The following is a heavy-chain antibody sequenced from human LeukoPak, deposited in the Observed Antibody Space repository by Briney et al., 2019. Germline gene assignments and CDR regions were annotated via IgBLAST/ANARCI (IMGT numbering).Heavy chain of an antibody. CDR1: GGSIRGFF. J-gene: IGHJ5*02. CDR2: IFYSEGT. CDR3: ARHDYGGNSAWFDP. Sequence: SETLSLTCTVSGGSIRGFFWSWIRQPPGKGLEWIGYIFYSEGTYYNPSLMSRVTISVDMSTNQFSLKLTSVTAADTAVYYCARHDYGGNSAWFDPWGQGTLVTVSS. V-gene: IGHV4-59*01. D-gene: IGHD4-23*01.